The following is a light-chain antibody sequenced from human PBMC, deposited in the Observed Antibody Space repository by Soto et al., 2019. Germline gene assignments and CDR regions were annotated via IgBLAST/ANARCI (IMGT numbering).Light chain of an antibody. V-gene: IGKV3-11*01. J-gene: IGKJ5*01. CDR3: QQRSTWLIT. CDR2: DAS. Sequence: EIVLTQSPATLSLSPGERATLSCRASQSISRYLAWYQQKPGQAPRLLIYDASNKATGIPARFSGSGSGTDFTLTISSLEPEDFAVYYCQQRSTWLITFGQGTRLEI. CDR1: QSISRY.